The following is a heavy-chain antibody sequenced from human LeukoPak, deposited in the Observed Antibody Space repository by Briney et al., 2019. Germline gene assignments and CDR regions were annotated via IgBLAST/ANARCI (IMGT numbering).Heavy chain of an antibody. CDR2: INPNSGGT. Sequence: ASVKVSCKASGYTFSDYYIHWVRQAPGQGLEWMGWINPNSGGTYYAQNFQGRVTMTRDMSTSTVYMELRSLRSEDTAVYYCARADGYSPRDAFHIWGQGTMVTVSS. D-gene: IGHD5-24*01. CDR3: ARADGYSPRDAFHI. J-gene: IGHJ3*02. CDR1: GYTFSDYY. V-gene: IGHV1-2*02.